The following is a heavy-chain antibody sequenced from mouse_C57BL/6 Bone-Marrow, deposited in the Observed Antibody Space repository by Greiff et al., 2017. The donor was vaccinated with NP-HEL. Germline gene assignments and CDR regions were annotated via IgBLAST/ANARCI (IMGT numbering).Heavy chain of an antibody. CDR1: GYTFTSYW. V-gene: IGHV1-64*01. D-gene: IGHD1-1*01. Sequence: VQLQQPGAELVKPGASVKLSCKASGYTFTSYWMHWVKQRPGQGLEWIGMIHPNSGSTNYNEKFKSKATLTVDKSSSTAYMQLSSLTSEDSAVYYCARATVVPYYYAMDYWGQGTSVTVSS. CDR3: ARATVVPYYYAMDY. CDR2: IHPNSGST. J-gene: IGHJ4*01.